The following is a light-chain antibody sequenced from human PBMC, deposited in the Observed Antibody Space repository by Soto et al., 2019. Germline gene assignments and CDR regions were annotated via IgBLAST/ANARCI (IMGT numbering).Light chain of an antibody. CDR2: EVR. J-gene: IGLJ3*02. CDR1: MRGAGVYKL. V-gene: IGLV2-14*01. Sequence: QSALTEPVYVSGSAVQSITISCSGTMRGAGVYKLVLWYQQHRGTGPKHIMYEVRNRPSGISSPFSGSRSGYTASLTISGLQSEDEGDYYCSPYTARSTLVFGGGTKVTVL. CDR3: SPYTARSTLV.